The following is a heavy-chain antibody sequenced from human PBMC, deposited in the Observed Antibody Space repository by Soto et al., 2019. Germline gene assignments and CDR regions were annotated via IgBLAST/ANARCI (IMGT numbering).Heavy chain of an antibody. CDR3: ARGTLTSIDMVGY. J-gene: IGHJ4*02. Sequence: EVQLVESGGALVQPGGSLRLSCAASGFTFSSYWMHWVRQGPGKGLVWVSRISGAGTRTNYADSVRGRFTVSRDNAKNTLYLQINSLTAEDTAVYYCARGTLTSIDMVGYWGQGTLVTVSS. D-gene: IGHD2-21*01. CDR1: GFTFSSYW. V-gene: IGHV3-74*01. CDR2: ISGAGTRT.